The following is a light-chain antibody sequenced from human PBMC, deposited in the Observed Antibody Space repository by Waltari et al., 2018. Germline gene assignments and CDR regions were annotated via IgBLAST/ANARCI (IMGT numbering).Light chain of an antibody. CDR3: ISYTSSSTYV. Sequence: QSALTQPASVSGSPGQSITISCTGTSSDVGGFDYVSWYQPLPGEAPRLMIYDVTQRPSGVSNRFSGSKSGNTASLAISGLQAEDEGDYYCISYTSSSTYVFGGGTRLTVL. V-gene: IGLV2-14*03. CDR1: SSDVGGFDY. J-gene: IGLJ3*02. CDR2: DVT.